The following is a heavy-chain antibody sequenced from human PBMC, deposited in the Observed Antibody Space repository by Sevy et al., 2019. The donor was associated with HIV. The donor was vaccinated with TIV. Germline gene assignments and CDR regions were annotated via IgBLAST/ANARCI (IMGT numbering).Heavy chain of an antibody. D-gene: IGHD2-2*01. J-gene: IGHJ4*02. CDR1: GDSVSSNSAA. V-gene: IGHV6-1*01. CDR3: ARDWDIVVVPAARYFDY. CDR2: TYYRSKWYN. Sequence: SQTLSLTCAISGDSVSSNSAAWNWIRQSPSRGLEWLGRTYYRSKWYNDYAVSVKSRITINPDTSKNQFSLQLNSVTPDDTAVYYCARDWDIVVVPAARYFDYWGQGTLVTVSS.